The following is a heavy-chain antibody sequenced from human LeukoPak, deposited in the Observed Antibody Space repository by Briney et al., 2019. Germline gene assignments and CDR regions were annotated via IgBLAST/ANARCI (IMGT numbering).Heavy chain of an antibody. J-gene: IGHJ5*02. Sequence: GGSLRHSCAASGFTFSDSWMHWVRQAPGKGLVWVSHINGDASRITYADSVKGRFTLSRDNAKNTLILQMNSLRAEDTAVYYCVRDWGYSFSSWGQGTLVTVSS. CDR3: VRDWGYSFSS. CDR1: GFTFSDSW. CDR2: INGDASRI. V-gene: IGHV3-74*01. D-gene: IGHD5-18*01.